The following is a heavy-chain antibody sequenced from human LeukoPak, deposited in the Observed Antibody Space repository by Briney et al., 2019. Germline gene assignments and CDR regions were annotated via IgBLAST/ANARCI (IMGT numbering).Heavy chain of an antibody. J-gene: IGHJ4*02. V-gene: IGHV3-11*01. CDR1: GFTFSDYY. Sequence: GGSLRLSCAASGFTFSDYYMSWIRQAPGEGLEWVSYISSSGSTIYYADSVKGRFTISRDNAKNSLYLQMNSLRAEDTAVYYCARDLPYYYGSSGYQDYWGQGTLVTVSS. CDR3: ARDLPYYYGSSGYQDY. CDR2: ISSSGSTI. D-gene: IGHD3-22*01.